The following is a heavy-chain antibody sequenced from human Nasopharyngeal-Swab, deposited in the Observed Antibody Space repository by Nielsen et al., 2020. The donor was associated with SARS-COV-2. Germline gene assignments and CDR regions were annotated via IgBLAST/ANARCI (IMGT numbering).Heavy chain of an antibody. CDR2: INHSGST. Sequence: KGLEWIGEINHSGSTNYNPSLKSRVIISVDTSKNQFSLKLSSVTAADTAVYYCARGAPRGGYDFSLYYYYYYGVDVWGQGTTVTVSS. V-gene: IGHV4-34*01. J-gene: IGHJ6*02. CDR3: ARGAPRGGYDFSLYYYYYYGVDV. D-gene: IGHD5-12*01.